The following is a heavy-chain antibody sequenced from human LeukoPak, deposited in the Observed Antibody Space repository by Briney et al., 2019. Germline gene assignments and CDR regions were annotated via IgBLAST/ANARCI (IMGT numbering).Heavy chain of an antibody. CDR2: IYTSGST. CDR3: AREAAAGTCWWFDP. Sequence: SETLFLTCTVSGGSISSGSYYWSWIRQPAGKGLEWIGRIYTSGSTNYNPSLKSRVTISVDTSKNQFSLKLSSVTAADTAVYYCAREAAAGTCWWFDPWGQGTLVTVSS. J-gene: IGHJ5*02. CDR1: GGSISSGSYY. D-gene: IGHD6-13*01. V-gene: IGHV4-61*02.